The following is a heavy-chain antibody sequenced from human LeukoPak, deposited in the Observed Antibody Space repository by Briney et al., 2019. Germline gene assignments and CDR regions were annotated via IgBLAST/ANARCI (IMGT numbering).Heavy chain of an antibody. CDR2: FDPEDGET. CDR3: ATPNGYSSSWYAFDI. D-gene: IGHD6-13*01. Sequence: ASVKVSCKVSGYTLTELSMHWVRQAPGKGLEWMGGFDPEDGETIYAKKSQGRVTMTEDTSTDTAYMTLSSLRSAHTALYYCATPNGYSSSWYAFDIWGQGTMVTVSS. J-gene: IGHJ3*02. V-gene: IGHV1-24*01. CDR1: GYTLTELS.